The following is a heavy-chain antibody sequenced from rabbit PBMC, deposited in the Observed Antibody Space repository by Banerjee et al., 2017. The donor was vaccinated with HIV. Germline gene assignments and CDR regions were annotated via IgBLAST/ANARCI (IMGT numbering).Heavy chain of an antibody. D-gene: IGHD1-1*01. CDR2: IYGGSSGST. CDR3: ARTNYNNYIGFSL. J-gene: IGHJ6*01. V-gene: IGHV1S40*01. CDR1: GIDFSSGYY. Sequence: QSLEESGGDLVKPGASLTLTCTASGIDFSSGYYMCWVRQAPGKGLEWIGCIYGGSSGSTYYASWAKGRFTISKTSSTTVTLEMTSLTVADTATYFCARTNYNNYIGFSLWGPGTLVTVS.